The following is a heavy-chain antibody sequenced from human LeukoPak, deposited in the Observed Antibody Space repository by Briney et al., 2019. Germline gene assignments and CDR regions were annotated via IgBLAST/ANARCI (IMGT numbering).Heavy chain of an antibody. J-gene: IGHJ6*03. CDR2: ISYDGSNK. CDR3: ARDPVDTAMVTGYMDV. Sequence: GGSLRLSCAASGFTFSSYAMHWVRQAPGKGLEWVAVISYDGSNKYYADSVKGRFTISRDNSKNTLYLQMNSLRAEDTAAYYCARDPVDTAMVTGYMDVWGKGTTVTISS. V-gene: IGHV3-30-3*01. CDR1: GFTFSSYA. D-gene: IGHD5-18*01.